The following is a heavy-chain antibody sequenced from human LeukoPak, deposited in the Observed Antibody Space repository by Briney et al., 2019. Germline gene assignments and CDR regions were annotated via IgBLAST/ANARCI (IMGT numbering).Heavy chain of an antibody. V-gene: IGHV3-66*01. CDR3: ARVSPGYSYGLVDY. D-gene: IGHD5-18*01. CDR2: IYSGGST. Sequence: GGSLRLSCAASGFTVSSNYMSWVRQAPGKGLKWVSVIYSGGSTYYADSVKGRFTISRDNSKNTLYLQMNSLRAEDTAVYYCARVSPGYSYGLVDYWGQGTLVTVSS. CDR1: GFTVSSNY. J-gene: IGHJ4*02.